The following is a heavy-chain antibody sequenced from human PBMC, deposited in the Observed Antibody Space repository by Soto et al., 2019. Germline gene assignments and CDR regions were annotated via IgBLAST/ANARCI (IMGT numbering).Heavy chain of an antibody. CDR3: AREWATVVTYLGIDD. D-gene: IGHD1-26*01. CDR1: GFTFSSHG. J-gene: IGHJ4*02. V-gene: IGHV3-30-3*01. Sequence: VESGGGMVQPGRSLRLSCAASGFTFSSHGIHWVRQAPGKGLEWVTFISYDGSKTYYADSVKGRFTISRDNSQNTLYLQMNSLRPEDTDVYFCAREWATVVTYLGIDDWGQGTLVTGSS. CDR2: ISYDGSKT.